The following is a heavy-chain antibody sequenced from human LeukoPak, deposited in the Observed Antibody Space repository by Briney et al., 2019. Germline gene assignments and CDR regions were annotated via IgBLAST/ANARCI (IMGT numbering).Heavy chain of an antibody. D-gene: IGHD3-10*01. V-gene: IGHV1-18*01. Sequence: ASVKLSCKASGYIFSNYGISWVRQAPGQGLEWMGWISGYNGDTMHRRKVKGRVTLSTRPSTSTAYLDLSSLRSDDTAVYYCATLSGGQGSGTSSPARKRRMLLPPTAVPSGPTYYYYMDVWGKGTTVTVAS. CDR3: ATLSGGQGSGTSSPARKRRMLLPPTAVPSGPTYYYYMDV. CDR2: ISGYNGDT. J-gene: IGHJ6*03. CDR1: GYIFSNYG.